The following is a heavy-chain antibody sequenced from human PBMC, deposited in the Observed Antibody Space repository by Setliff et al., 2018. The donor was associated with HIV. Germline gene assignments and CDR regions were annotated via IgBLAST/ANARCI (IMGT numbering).Heavy chain of an antibody. J-gene: IGHJ1*01. V-gene: IGHV4-38-2*02. CDR3: ARETSVTPVGLDH. CDR2: ISLSGST. CDR1: GYSLSSASY. Sequence: PSETLSLTCSVSGYSLSSASYWGWIRQSPEKGLEWIGSISLSGSTYYNPSLKSRVTISVDTSKNQFSLKLSSVTAADTAVYYCARETSVTPVGLDHWGQGTLVTVSS. D-gene: IGHD1-1*01.